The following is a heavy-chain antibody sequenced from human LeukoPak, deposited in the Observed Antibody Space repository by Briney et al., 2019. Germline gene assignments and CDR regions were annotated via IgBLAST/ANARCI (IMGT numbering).Heavy chain of an antibody. CDR2: ISGSGGST. J-gene: IGHJ4*02. D-gene: IGHD6-13*01. V-gene: IGHV3-23*01. CDR1: GFTFSSYA. Sequence: PGGSLRLSCAASGFTFSSYAMSCVRQAPGKGLEWVSGISGSGGSTYYADSVKGRFTISRDHSKNTLYLQMNSLRAEDTAVYYCAKDRAGQQLVRGYFDYWGQGTLVTVSS. CDR3: AKDRAGQQLVRGYFDY.